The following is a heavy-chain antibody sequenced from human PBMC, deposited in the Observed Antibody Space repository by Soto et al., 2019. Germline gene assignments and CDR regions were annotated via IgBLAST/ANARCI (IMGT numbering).Heavy chain of an antibody. CDR3: ARDWYYDSSGYYYVSFDY. D-gene: IGHD3-22*01. V-gene: IGHV1-18*01. CDR2: ISAYNGNT. CDR1: GYTFTSYA. Sequence: ASVKFSCKASGYTFTSYAISWVRQAPGQGLEWMGWISAYNGNTNYAQKLQGRVTMTTDTSTSTAYMELRSLRSDDTAVYYCARDWYYDSSGYYYVSFDYWGQGTLVTVSS. J-gene: IGHJ4*02.